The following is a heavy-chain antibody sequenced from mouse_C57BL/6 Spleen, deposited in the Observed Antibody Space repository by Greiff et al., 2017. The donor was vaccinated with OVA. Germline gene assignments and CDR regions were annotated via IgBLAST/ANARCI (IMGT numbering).Heavy chain of an antibody. CDR2: ISYDGSN. CDR1: GYSITSGYY. CDR3: ARGDYGSRTGYFDV. J-gene: IGHJ1*03. Sequence: ESGPGLVKPSQSLSLTCSVTGYSITSGYYWNWIRQFPGNKLEWMGYISYDGSNNYNPSLKNRISITRDTSKNQFFLKLNSVTTEDTATYYCARGDYGSRTGYFDVWGTGTTVTVSS. D-gene: IGHD1-1*01. V-gene: IGHV3-6*01.